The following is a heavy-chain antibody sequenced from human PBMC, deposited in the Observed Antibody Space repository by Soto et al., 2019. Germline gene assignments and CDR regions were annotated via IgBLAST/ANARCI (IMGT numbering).Heavy chain of an antibody. D-gene: IGHD3-22*01. CDR3: ASHPRDSSGYWYYFDY. V-gene: IGHV3-21*01. J-gene: IGHJ4*02. CDR1: GFTFSSYS. Sequence: EVQLVESGGGLVKPGGSLRLSCAASGFTFSSYSMNWVRQAPGKGLEWVSSISSISSYIYYADSVKGRFTICRDNAKNSLYLQMNSLRAEDTAVYYCASHPRDSSGYWYYFDYWGQGTLVTVSS. CDR2: ISSISSYI.